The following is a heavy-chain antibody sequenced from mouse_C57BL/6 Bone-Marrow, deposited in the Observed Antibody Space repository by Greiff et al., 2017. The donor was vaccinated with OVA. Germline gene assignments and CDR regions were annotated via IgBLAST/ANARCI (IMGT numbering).Heavy chain of an antibody. CDR3: ARHRWDYDAGFAY. J-gene: IGHJ3*01. CDR2: ISSGGSYT. Sequence: DVKLVESGGDLVKPGGSLKLSCAASGFTFSSYGMSWVRQTPDKRLEWVATISSGGSYTYYPDSVKGRFTISRDNAKNTLYLQMSSLKSEDTAMYYCARHRWDYDAGFAYWGQGTLVTVSA. CDR1: GFTFSSYG. V-gene: IGHV5-6*02. D-gene: IGHD2-4*01.